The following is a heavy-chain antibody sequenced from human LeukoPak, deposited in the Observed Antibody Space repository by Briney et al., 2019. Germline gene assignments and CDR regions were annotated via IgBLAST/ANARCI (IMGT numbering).Heavy chain of an antibody. Sequence: SETLSLTCTVSGGSISSYYWSWIRQPPGKGLEWIGHIYYSGSTNYNPSLKSRVTISVDTSKNQFSLKLSSVTAADTAVYYCASDRGYSSSSNFFDYWGQGTLVTVSS. J-gene: IGHJ4*02. D-gene: IGHD6-6*01. CDR3: ASDRGYSSSSNFFDY. CDR1: GGSISSYY. CDR2: IYYSGST. V-gene: IGHV4-59*01.